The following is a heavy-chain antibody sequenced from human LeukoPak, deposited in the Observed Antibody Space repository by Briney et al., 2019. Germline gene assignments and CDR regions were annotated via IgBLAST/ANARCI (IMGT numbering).Heavy chain of an antibody. CDR2: IYHSGST. Sequence: SETLSLTCAVSGGSISSSNWWSWVRQPPGKGLEWIGEIYHSGSTNYNPSLKSRVTISVDKSKNQFSLKLSSVTAGDTAVYYCARDLRSSGWSVDPWGQGTLVTVSS. V-gene: IGHV4-4*02. D-gene: IGHD6-19*01. CDR3: ARDLRSSGWSVDP. CDR1: GGSISSSNW. J-gene: IGHJ5*02.